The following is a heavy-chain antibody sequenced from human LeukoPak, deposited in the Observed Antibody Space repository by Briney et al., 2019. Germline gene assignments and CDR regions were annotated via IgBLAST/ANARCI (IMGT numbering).Heavy chain of an antibody. CDR3: AKDIGRVDTASTYMDV. V-gene: IGHV3-9*01. J-gene: IGHJ6*03. CDR1: GFIFYDYA. CDR2: ISWNSFTI. D-gene: IGHD5-18*01. Sequence: GGSLRLYCAASGFIFYDYAMHWVRQAPGKGLEWVTSISWNSFTIGYADSVKGRFTISRDNAKNSLYLQMNSLRVEDTALYYCAKDIGRVDTASTYMDVWGKGTTVTISS.